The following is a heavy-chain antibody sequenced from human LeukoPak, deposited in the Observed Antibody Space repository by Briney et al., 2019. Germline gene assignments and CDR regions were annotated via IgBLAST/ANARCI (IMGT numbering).Heavy chain of an antibody. V-gene: IGHV3-23*01. CDR2: TTATSSST. CDR3: AKLFESGTYNNFFHY. Sequence: GGSLRLSCAASGFTFSSYGMSWVRQAPGKGLEWVSATTATSSSTHDADSVQGRFAISRGNSKNTLYLQMNSLRPEDTAIYYCAKLFESGTYNNFFHYWGQGTLVTVFS. D-gene: IGHD3-10*01. J-gene: IGHJ4*02. CDR1: GFTFSSYG.